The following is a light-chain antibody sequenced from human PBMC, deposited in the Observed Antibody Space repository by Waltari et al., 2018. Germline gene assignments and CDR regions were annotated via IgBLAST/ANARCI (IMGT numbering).Light chain of an antibody. CDR1: SSDVGGYNY. Sequence: QSALTQPPSASGSPGQSVTISCTGTSSDVGGYNYVSWYQQHPGKAPKLIIYEVSKRPSGVPDLFSGSKSGNTASLTVSGLQAEDEADYYCSSYAGSNNVVFGGGTKLTVL. CDR2: EVS. CDR3: SSYAGSNNVV. V-gene: IGLV2-8*01. J-gene: IGLJ2*01.